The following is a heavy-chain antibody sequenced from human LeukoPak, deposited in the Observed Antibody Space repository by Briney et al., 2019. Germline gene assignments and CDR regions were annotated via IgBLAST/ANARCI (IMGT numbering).Heavy chain of an antibody. Sequence: ASVKVSCKASGGTFSSYAISWVRQAPGQGLEWMGRIIPILGIANYAQKLQGRVTMTTDTSTSTAYMELRSLRSDDTAVYYCARELGGGSYGYWGQGTLVTVSS. V-gene: IGHV1-69*04. J-gene: IGHJ4*02. CDR1: GGTFSSYA. D-gene: IGHD1-26*01. CDR3: ARELGGGSYGY. CDR2: IIPILGIA.